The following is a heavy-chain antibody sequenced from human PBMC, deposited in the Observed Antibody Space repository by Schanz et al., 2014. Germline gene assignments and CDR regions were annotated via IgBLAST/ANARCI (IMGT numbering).Heavy chain of an antibody. Sequence: QLQLQESGPGLVKPSETLSLTCTVSGGSISSSNYYWGWIRQPPGKGLEWIESIYYSGSTYYNPSLKSRLPPSVDPSKNQFSLKLSSVPAADTAVYYCARQFYDILTGYWFPYYFDYWGQGTLVTVSS. CDR1: GGSISSSNYY. CDR2: IYYSGST. D-gene: IGHD3-9*01. J-gene: IGHJ4*02. CDR3: ARQFYDILTGYWFPYYFDY. V-gene: IGHV4-39*01.